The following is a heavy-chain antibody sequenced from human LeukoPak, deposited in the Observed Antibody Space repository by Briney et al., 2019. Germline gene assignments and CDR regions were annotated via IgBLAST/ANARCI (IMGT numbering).Heavy chain of an antibody. CDR2: LHGNGDET. J-gene: IGHJ4*02. Sequence: GGSLRLSCAASGVTFSSYAMNWVRQAPGKGLEWVSSLHGNGDETHYADSVKGRFTISRDNSKATLYLQMNSLRADDTALYYCAAKRMAGTGYYFEPWGQGTLVTVSS. CDR3: AAKRMAGTGYYFEP. V-gene: IGHV3-23*01. D-gene: IGHD6-19*01. CDR1: GVTFSSYA.